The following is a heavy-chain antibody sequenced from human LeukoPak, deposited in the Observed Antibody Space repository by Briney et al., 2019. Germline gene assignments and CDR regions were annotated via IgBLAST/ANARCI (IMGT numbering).Heavy chain of an antibody. CDR1: GFTFSSYS. Sequence: GGSLRLSCAASGFTFSSYSMNWVRQAPGKGLEWVSIISSSTSYIYYADSVKGRFTISRDNSKNTLYLQMNSLRAEDTAVYYCARDSGYSSSWAFDYWGQGTLVTVSS. D-gene: IGHD6-13*01. CDR3: ARDSGYSSSWAFDY. J-gene: IGHJ4*02. CDR2: ISSSTSYI. V-gene: IGHV3-21*01.